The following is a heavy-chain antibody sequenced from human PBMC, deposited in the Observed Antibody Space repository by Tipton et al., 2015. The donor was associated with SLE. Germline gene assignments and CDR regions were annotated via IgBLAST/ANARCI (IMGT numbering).Heavy chain of an antibody. D-gene: IGHD2-2*02. CDR3: ARHSPYPSSV. J-gene: IGHJ4*02. CDR1: GGSFSGFY. Sequence: TLSLTCAVYGGSFSGFYWSWIRQPPGKGLAWVGEINHSGSTNYNPSLKSRVTISADTSENQFSLTLSSVTAADTAVYYCARHSPYPSSVWGQGTLVTVSS. CDR2: INHSGST. V-gene: IGHV4-34*01.